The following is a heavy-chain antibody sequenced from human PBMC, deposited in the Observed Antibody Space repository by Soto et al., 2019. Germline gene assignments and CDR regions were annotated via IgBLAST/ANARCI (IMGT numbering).Heavy chain of an antibody. CDR3: ARQSGYDLQFDY. J-gene: IGHJ4*02. V-gene: IGHV5-10-1*01. CDR2: IDPSDSYT. CDR1: GYSFTSYW. Sequence: PGESLKISCRGSGYSFTSYWISWVRQMPGKGLEWMGRIDPSDSYTNYSPSFQGHVTISADKSISTAYLQWSSLKASDTAMYYCARQSGYDLQFDYWGQGTLVTVSS. D-gene: IGHD5-12*01.